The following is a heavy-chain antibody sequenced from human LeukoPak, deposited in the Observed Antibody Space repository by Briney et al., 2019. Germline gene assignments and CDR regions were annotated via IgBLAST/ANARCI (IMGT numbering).Heavy chain of an antibody. CDR2: NNSDGGST. J-gene: IGHJ4*02. CDR1: GFTFSSYW. V-gene: IGHV3-74*01. D-gene: IGHD3-16*01. Sequence: GGSLRLSCAASGFTFSSYWMHWVRRAPGKGLVWVSRNNSDGGSTSYADSVKGRFTISRDNAKNTLYLQMNSLRAEDTAVYFCARSGGGFFDYWGQGTLVTVSS. CDR3: ARSGGGFFDY.